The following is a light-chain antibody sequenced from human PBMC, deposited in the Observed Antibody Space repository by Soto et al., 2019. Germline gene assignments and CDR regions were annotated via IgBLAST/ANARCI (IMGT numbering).Light chain of an antibody. Sequence: DIQMTQSPSSLSASVGDRVTIACRASQSINIYLSWYQQEPGKAPKLLMYDASSLQSGVPSRFSGSGSGTHFTLTISSLQREDFATYYYQQNYRTPLTFGGGTKVEIK. CDR1: QSINIY. CDR3: QQNYRTPLT. V-gene: IGKV1-39*01. J-gene: IGKJ4*01. CDR2: DAS.